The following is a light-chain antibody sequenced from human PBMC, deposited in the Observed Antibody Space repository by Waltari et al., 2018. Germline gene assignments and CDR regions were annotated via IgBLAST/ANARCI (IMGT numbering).Light chain of an antibody. CDR1: SRDVGGYNF. Sequence: QSALTQPASVSGSPGQSITISCSGTSRDVGGYNFVSWYQQHPGKDPKLMTYDGSKRPPGVSNRFSGSKSGNTASLTISGLQADDEADYYCSSYTSSSYVIFGGGTKLTVL. CDR2: DGS. CDR3: SSYTSSSYVI. V-gene: IGLV2-14*01. J-gene: IGLJ2*01.